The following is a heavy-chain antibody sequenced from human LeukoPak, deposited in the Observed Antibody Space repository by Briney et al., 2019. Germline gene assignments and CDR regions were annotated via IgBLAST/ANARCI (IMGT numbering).Heavy chain of an antibody. Sequence: SETLSLTCNVSGGPIDSTTYYWGWIRQPPGKGLEWIGNIFYSGGTKYNPSLKSRVTILVDTSKNQFSLRLTSVTAADTAVYFCVRDRLGTISDIWGQGTTVTVSS. CDR3: VRDRLGTISDI. D-gene: IGHD3-16*01. J-gene: IGHJ3*02. V-gene: IGHV4-39*07. CDR1: GGPIDSTTYY. CDR2: IFYSGGT.